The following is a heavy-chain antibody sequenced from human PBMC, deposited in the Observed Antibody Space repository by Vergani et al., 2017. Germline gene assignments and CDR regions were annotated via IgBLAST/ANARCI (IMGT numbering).Heavy chain of an antibody. Sequence: QVQLQESGPGLVKPSQTLSLTCTVSGGSISSGGYYWSWIRQPAGKGLEWIGRIYTSGSTNYNPSLKSRVTISVDTSKNQFSLKLSSVTAADTAVYYCARDPVVVAANYYYYYGMDVWGQGTTVTVSS. CDR3: ARDPVVVAANYYYYYGMDV. J-gene: IGHJ6*02. CDR1: GGSISSGGYY. D-gene: IGHD2-15*01. V-gene: IGHV4-61*02. CDR2: IYTSGST.